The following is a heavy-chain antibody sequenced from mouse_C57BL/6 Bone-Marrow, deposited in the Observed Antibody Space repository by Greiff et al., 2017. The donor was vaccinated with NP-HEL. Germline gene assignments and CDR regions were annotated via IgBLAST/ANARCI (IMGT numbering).Heavy chain of an antibody. Sequence: QVQLQQPGAELVMPGASVKLSCKASGYTFTSYWMHWVKQRPGQGLEWIGEIVPSDSYTNYNQKFKGKSTLTVDKSSSTAYMQLSSLTSEDSAVYYCAREGGLWLRLRGFAYWGQGTLVTVSA. CDR2: IVPSDSYT. D-gene: IGHD3-2*02. CDR3: AREGGLWLRLRGFAY. V-gene: IGHV1-69*01. J-gene: IGHJ3*01. CDR1: GYTFTSYW.